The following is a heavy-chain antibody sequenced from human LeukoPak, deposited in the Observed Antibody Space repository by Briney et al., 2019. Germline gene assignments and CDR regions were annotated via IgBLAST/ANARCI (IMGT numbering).Heavy chain of an antibody. CDR2: IKQDGSEK. J-gene: IGHJ4*02. V-gene: IGHV3-7*01. D-gene: IGHD3-10*01. CDR3: ARDRYGSGSYGY. CDR1: GFTFSSYA. Sequence: GGSLRLACAASGFTFSSYAMSWVGQAPGKGLEWVSNIKQDGSEKYYVDSVKGRFTISRDNAKNSLYLQMNSLRAEDTAVYYCARDRYGSGSYGYWGQGTLVTVSS.